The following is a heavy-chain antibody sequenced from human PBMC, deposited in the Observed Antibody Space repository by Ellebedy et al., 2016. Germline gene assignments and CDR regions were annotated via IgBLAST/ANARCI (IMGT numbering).Heavy chain of an antibody. D-gene: IGHD3-22*01. J-gene: IGHJ4*02. V-gene: IGHV1-18*01. CDR2: ISAYNGNT. CDR1: GYTFTSYG. Sequence: ASVKVSXXASGYTFTSYGISWVRQAPGQGLEWMGWISAYNGNTNYAQKLQGRVTMTTDTSTSTAYMELRSLRSDDTAVYYCARVGYYDSSGYYESGLCDYWGQGTLVTVSS. CDR3: ARVGYYDSSGYYESGLCDY.